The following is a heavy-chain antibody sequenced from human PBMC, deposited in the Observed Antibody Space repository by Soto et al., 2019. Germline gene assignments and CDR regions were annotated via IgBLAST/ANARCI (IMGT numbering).Heavy chain of an antibody. CDR2: ISYDGSNK. CDR3: VRDYVMDV. D-gene: IGHD3-10*02. CDR1: GFTFSSYA. V-gene: IGHV3-30-3*01. Sequence: PGGSLRLSCAASGFTFSSYAMHWVRQAPGKGLEWVAVISYDGSNKYYADSVKGRFTISRDNSKNTLYLQMNSLRAEDTAVYYCVRDYVMDVWGQGTTVTVS. J-gene: IGHJ6*02.